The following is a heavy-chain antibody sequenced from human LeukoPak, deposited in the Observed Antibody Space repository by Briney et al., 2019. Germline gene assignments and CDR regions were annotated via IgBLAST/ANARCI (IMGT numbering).Heavy chain of an antibody. J-gene: IGHJ4*02. CDR3: ARDLYSQY. CDR2: IKEDGSEK. D-gene: IGHD2-21*01. Sequence: GGSLRLSCAASGFTFSAHWMSRVRQAPGKGLEWVANIKEDGSEKYYVDSVKGRFTISRDIAKNSLYLQMNSLRAEDTAVYYCARDLYSQYWGQGTLVTVSS. CDR1: GFTFSAHW. V-gene: IGHV3-7*01.